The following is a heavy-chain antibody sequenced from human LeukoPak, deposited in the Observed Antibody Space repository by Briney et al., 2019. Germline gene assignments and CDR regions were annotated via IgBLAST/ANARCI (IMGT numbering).Heavy chain of an antibody. J-gene: IGHJ3*02. Sequence: PGGSLRLSCAASGFTFSSYAMSWVRQAPGKGLEWVSAISGSGGSTYYADSVKGQFTISRDNSKNTLYLQMNSLRAEDTAVYYCAKVPAWLLLRKAFDIWGQGTMVTVSS. CDR3: AKVPAWLLLRKAFDI. CDR1: GFTFSSYA. CDR2: ISGSGGST. D-gene: IGHD3-22*01. V-gene: IGHV3-23*01.